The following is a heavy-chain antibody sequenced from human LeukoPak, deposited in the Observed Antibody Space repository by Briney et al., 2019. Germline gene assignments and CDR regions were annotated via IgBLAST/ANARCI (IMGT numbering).Heavy chain of an antibody. D-gene: IGHD5-24*01. V-gene: IGHV3-21*01. CDR3: ARGDGYDFFDY. J-gene: IGHJ4*02. CDR1: GFTFSSYN. Sequence: PGGSLRLSCAASGFTFSSYNMNWVRQAPGKGLEWVSSISSSSSYIYYTDSVKGRFTISRDNAKKSLYLQMNSLRAEDTAVYYCARGDGYDFFDYWGQGTLVTVSS. CDR2: ISSSSSYI.